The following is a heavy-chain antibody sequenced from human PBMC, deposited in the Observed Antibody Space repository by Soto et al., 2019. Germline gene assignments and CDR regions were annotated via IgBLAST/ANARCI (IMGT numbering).Heavy chain of an antibody. J-gene: IGHJ3*02. CDR1: GFTFSSYW. CDR3: ARPQYPGILRGDDAFDI. CDR2: INSDGSST. D-gene: IGHD3-10*01. Sequence: GGSLRLSCAASGFTFSSYWMHWVRQAPGKGLVWVSRINSDGSSTSYADSVKGRFTISRDNAKNTLYLQMNSLRAKDTAVYYCARPQYPGILRGDDAFDIWGQGTMVTVSS. V-gene: IGHV3-74*01.